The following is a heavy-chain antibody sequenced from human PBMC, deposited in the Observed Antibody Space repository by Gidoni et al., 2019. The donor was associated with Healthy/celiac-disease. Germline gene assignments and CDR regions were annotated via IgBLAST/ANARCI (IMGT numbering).Heavy chain of an antibody. J-gene: IGHJ3*02. CDR1: GFTFSSYA. CDR3: ARDLYRQTLLWFGESPRRAFDI. Sequence: QVQLVESGGGVVQPGRSLRLSCAASGFTFSSYAMHWVRQAPGKGLEWVAVISYDGSNKYYADSVKGRFTISRDNSKNTLYLQMNSLRAEDTAVYYCARDLYRQTLLWFGESPRRAFDIWGQGTMVTVSS. D-gene: IGHD3-10*01. V-gene: IGHV3-30-3*01. CDR2: ISYDGSNK.